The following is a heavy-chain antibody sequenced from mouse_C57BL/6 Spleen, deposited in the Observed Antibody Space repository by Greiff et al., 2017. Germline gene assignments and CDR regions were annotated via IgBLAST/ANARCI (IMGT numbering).Heavy chain of an antibody. CDR3: ARAYYSNEDAMGY. CDR2: INPYNGGT. CDR1: GYTFTDYY. Sequence: EVQLQQSGPVLVKPGASVKMSCKASGYTFTDYYMNWVKQSHGKSLEWIGVINPYNGGTRYNQKFKGKATLTVDKSSSTAYMALNSLTSEDSAVYYWARAYYSNEDAMGYWGQGTSVTVSS. J-gene: IGHJ4*01. V-gene: IGHV1-19*01. D-gene: IGHD2-5*01.